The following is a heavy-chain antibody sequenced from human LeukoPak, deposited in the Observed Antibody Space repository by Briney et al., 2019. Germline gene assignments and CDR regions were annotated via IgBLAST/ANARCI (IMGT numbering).Heavy chain of an antibody. CDR3: AAQINSSSWYVGFDY. CDR1: GGSISSSSYY. V-gene: IGHV4-61*05. CDR2: IYYSGST. Sequence: SETLSLTCTVSGGSISSSSYYWSWIRQPPGKGLEWIGYIYYSGSTNYNPSLKSRVTISVDTSKNQFSLKLSSVTAADTAVYYCAAQINSSSWYVGFDYWGQGTLVTVSS. D-gene: IGHD6-13*01. J-gene: IGHJ4*02.